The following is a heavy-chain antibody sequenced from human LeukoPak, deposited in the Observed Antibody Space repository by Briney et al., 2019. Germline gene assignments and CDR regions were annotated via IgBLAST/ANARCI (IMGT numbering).Heavy chain of an antibody. D-gene: IGHD5-24*01. V-gene: IGHV3-23*01. CDR1: AFTFTNYA. J-gene: IGHJ4*02. Sequence: GGPLRLSCEAPAFTFTNYAMSWFRKAPGKGLEWVSTISNSDSSTYYADSVKGRFTISRDNAKNSLYLQMSSLRDDDTAVYYCTRDRGWQQFDYWGQGTLVTVSS. CDR3: TRDRGWQQFDY. CDR2: ISNSDSST.